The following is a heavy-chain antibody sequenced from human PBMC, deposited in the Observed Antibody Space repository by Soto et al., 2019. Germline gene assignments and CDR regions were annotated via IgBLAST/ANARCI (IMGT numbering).Heavy chain of an antibody. Sequence: EVQLVQSGAEVKKPGESLQISCKGSGYSFTSYWIGWVRQMPGKGLEWMGIIYPGDSDTRYSPSFQGQVTISADKSISTAYLQWSSLKASDTAMYYCARHCSSTSCYGAWTFDYWGQGTLVTVSS. V-gene: IGHV5-51*01. D-gene: IGHD2-2*01. CDR1: GYSFTSYW. CDR3: ARHCSSTSCYGAWTFDY. CDR2: IYPGDSDT. J-gene: IGHJ4*02.